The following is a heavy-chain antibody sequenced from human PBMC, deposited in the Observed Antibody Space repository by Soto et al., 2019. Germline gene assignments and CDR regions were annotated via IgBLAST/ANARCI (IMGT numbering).Heavy chain of an antibody. Sequence: SETLSLTCTVSGGSVSSSSYYWGWIRQPPGKGLEWIGSIYYSGSSYYNPSLKSRLTISVDTSKNQFSLKLSSVTAADTAVYYCASRLRSGYCSGGTCNNGFDPWGQGTLVTV. CDR2: IYYSGSS. D-gene: IGHD2-15*01. V-gene: IGHV4-39*01. J-gene: IGHJ5*02. CDR3: ASRLRSGYCSGGTCNNGFDP. CDR1: GGSVSSSSYY.